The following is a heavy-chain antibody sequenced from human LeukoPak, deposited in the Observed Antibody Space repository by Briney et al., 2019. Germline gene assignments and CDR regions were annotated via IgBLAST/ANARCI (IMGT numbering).Heavy chain of an antibody. V-gene: IGHV1-69*05. CDR2: IIPTFGTA. CDR3: AREVRYCSSTSCYGYFDY. CDR1: GGTFSSYA. J-gene: IGHJ4*02. D-gene: IGHD2-2*01. Sequence: SVKVSCKASGGTFSSYAISWVRQAPGQGLEWMGGIIPTFGTANYAQKFQGRVTITTDESTSTAYMELSSLRSEDTAVYYCAREVRYCSSTSCYGYFDYWGQGTLVTVSS.